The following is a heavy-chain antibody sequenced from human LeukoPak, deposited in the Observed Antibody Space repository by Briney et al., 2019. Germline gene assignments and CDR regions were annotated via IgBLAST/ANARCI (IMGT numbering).Heavy chain of an antibody. Sequence: PSETLSLTCAVSGGSISSGGYSWSWIRQPPGKGLEWIGYIYHSGSTYYNPSLKSRVTIPVDRSKNQFSLKLSSVTAADTAVFYCSSGYYPYYFDYWGQGTLVTVSS. J-gene: IGHJ4*02. V-gene: IGHV4-30-2*01. CDR3: SSGYYPYYFDY. CDR2: IYHSGST. CDR1: GGSISSGGYS. D-gene: IGHD3-22*01.